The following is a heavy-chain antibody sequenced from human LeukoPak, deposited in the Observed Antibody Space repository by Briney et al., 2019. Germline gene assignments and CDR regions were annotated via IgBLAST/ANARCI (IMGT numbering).Heavy chain of an antibody. Sequence: ASVKVSCKASGYTFTSYGISWVRQAPGQGLEWMGWISAYNGNTNYVQKLQGRVTMTTDTSTSTAYMELRSLRSDDTAVYYCATDPGETVPAAKGPRGDYCYGMDVWGQGTTVTVSS. CDR3: ATDPGETVPAAKGPRGDYCYGMDV. CDR2: ISAYNGNT. J-gene: IGHJ6*02. V-gene: IGHV1-18*01. D-gene: IGHD2-2*01. CDR1: GYTFTSYG.